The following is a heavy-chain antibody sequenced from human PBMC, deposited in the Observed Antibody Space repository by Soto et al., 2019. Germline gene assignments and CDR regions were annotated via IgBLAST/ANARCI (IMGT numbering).Heavy chain of an antibody. Sequence: GGSLRLSCAASGFTFSSYWMSWVRQAPGKGLEWGASIKQDGSEKYYVDSVKGRFTISRDNAKNSLYLQMNSLRAEDTAVYYCAGLGLGIGAFDIWGKGTMVTVSS. CDR2: IKQDGSEK. V-gene: IGHV3-7*01. CDR1: GFTFSSYW. D-gene: IGHD7-27*01. J-gene: IGHJ3*02. CDR3: AGLGLGIGAFDI.